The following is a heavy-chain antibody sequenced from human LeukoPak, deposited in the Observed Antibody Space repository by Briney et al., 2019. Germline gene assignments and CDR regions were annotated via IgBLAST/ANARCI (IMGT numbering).Heavy chain of an antibody. CDR1: GGSISSSSYY. CDR2: IYYSGST. D-gene: IGHD6-13*01. V-gene: IGHV4-39*01. CDR3: ARLKGPSSSWEYYFDY. J-gene: IGHJ4*02. Sequence: SETLSLTCTVSGGSISSSSYYWGWIRQPPGKGLEWIGSIYYSGSTYYNPSLKSRVTISVDTSKNQFSLKLSSVTAADTAVYYCARLKGPSSSWEYYFDYWGQGTLVTVSS.